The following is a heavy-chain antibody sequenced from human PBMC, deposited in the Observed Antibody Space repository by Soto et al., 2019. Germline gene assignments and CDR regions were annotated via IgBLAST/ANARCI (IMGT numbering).Heavy chain of an antibody. D-gene: IGHD5-12*01. J-gene: IGHJ4*02. CDR3: HGYGY. Sequence: EVQVVESGGGLIQPGGSLRLSCEVSGFSVTANYMSWVRQAPGKGLEWVSVIYSGGTTYYVDSVKGRFSISRDISKNTLYPQMNSLRAEDTAVYYCHGYGYWGQGTLVTVSS. V-gene: IGHV3-53*01. CDR2: IYSGGTT. CDR1: GFSVTANY.